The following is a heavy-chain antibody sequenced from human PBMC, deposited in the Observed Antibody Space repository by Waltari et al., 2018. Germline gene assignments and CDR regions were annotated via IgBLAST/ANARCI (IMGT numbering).Heavy chain of an antibody. D-gene: IGHD2-21*01. CDR1: GFTFSTYA. J-gene: IGHJ6*02. CDR2: ISYGGDTT. Sequence: EVQVLESGGGLVQPGGSLRLACAASGFTFSTYAMTWVRQAPGKGVGWVSSISYGGDTTYYSGSVKGRFTISRDNSRNTLFLQMNSLRAEDTALYYCVKDWTGDSCSQGCMDVWGQGTTVTVSS. CDR3: VKDWTGDSCSQGCMDV. V-gene: IGHV3-23*01.